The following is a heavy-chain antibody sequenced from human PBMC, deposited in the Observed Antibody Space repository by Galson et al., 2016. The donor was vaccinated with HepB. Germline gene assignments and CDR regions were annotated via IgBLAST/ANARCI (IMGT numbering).Heavy chain of an antibody. V-gene: IGHV1-18*01. CDR2: ISASKGKT. CDR3: ARDLGVPGSPLDN. J-gene: IGHJ4*02. D-gene: IGHD6-19*01. CDR1: GYPYISYG. Sequence: SVKVSCKASGYPYISYGISWVRQAPGQGLEWMGWISASKGKTNYAQNLQGRVTMTTDTYTSTVYMELRSLRSEDTTVYYCARDLGVPGSPLDNWGQGTLVTVSS.